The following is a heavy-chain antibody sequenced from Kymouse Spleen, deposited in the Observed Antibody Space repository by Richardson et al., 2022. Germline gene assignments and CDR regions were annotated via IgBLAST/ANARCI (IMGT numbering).Heavy chain of an antibody. J-gene: IGHJ6*02. CDR2: INHSGST. CDR3: ARGGDSGSYRYYYGMDV. D-gene: IGHD3-10*01. Sequence: QVQLQQWGAGLLKPSETLSLTCAVYGGSFSGYYWSWIRQPPGKGLEWIGEINHSGSTNYNPSLKSRVTISVDTSKNQFSLKLSSVTAADTAVYYCARGGDSGSYRYYYGMDVWGQGTTVTVSS. V-gene: IGHV4-34*01. CDR1: GGSFSGYY.